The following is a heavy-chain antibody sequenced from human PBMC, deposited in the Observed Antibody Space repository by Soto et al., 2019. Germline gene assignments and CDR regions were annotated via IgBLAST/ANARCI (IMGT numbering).Heavy chain of an antibody. V-gene: IGHV1-3*01. CDR3: AKVVGGTLGPFDY. CDR2: INAGNGGT. J-gene: IGHJ4*02. D-gene: IGHD1-7*01. CDR1: GYTFTSYG. Sequence: ASVKVSCKASGYTFTSYGFHWVRQAPGQRLEWMGWINAGNGGTRYSQKFQGRVTITRDTSASTAYMELSSLRSEDTAVYYCAKVVGGTLGPFDYWGQGTLVTVSS.